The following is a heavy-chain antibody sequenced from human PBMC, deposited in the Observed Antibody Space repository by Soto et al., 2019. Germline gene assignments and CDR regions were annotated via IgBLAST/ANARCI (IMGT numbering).Heavy chain of an antibody. CDR2: ISGSGGST. D-gene: IGHD5-18*01. Sequence: WGSLRLSCAASGFTFSSYAMSWFRQSPGKVLEWVSAISGSGGSTYYADSVKGRFTISRDNSKNTLYLQMNSLRAEDTAVYYCAKDVTYSYGWFDPWGQGTLVTVS. V-gene: IGHV3-23*01. CDR1: GFTFSSYA. CDR3: AKDVTYSYGWFDP. J-gene: IGHJ5*02.